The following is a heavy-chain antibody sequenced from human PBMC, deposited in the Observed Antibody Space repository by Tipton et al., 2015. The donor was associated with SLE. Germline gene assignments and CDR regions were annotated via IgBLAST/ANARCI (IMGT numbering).Heavy chain of an antibody. J-gene: IGHJ4*02. V-gene: IGHV4-34*01. CDR2: INHNGGT. CDR3: ARDARGSSHFDY. Sequence: GLVKPSETLSLTCGVYGGSFSGYYWTWIRQPPGKGLEWIGEINHNGGTNYSPSLKSRVTISVDTSKNQFSLKLTSVTAADTAVYYCARDARGSSHFDYWGQGTLVTVSS. D-gene: IGHD2-15*01. CDR1: GGSFSGYY.